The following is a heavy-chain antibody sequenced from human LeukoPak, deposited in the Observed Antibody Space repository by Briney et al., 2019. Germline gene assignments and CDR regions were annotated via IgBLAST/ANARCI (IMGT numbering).Heavy chain of an antibody. Sequence: GGSLRLSCAASGFSLSTYALSWVRQAPGGGLEWVAAISGSGDKTYHADSVKGRFTISKDNSENRLALQMDSLRAEDTAVYFCAKDTTAWWYHRAYMNVWGKGTTVTVSS. D-gene: IGHD2-15*01. V-gene: IGHV3-23*01. CDR2: ISGSGDKT. CDR3: AKDTTAWWYHRAYMNV. J-gene: IGHJ6*03. CDR1: GFSLSTYA.